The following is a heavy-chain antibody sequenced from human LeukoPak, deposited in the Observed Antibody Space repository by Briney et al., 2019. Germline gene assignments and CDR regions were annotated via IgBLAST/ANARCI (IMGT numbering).Heavy chain of an antibody. J-gene: IGHJ4*02. CDR2: ISTSSTYI. V-gene: IGHV3-21*06. D-gene: IGHD6-13*01. Sequence: PGGSLRLSCAASGFTFSSYSMNWVRQAPGKGLEWVSLISTSSTYIYYADSEKGRFTISRDNAKNSLYLQMNSLRAEDTAVYYCARVSTAASLAIDSWGQGTLVTVST. CDR3: ARVSTAASLAIDS. CDR1: GFTFSSYS.